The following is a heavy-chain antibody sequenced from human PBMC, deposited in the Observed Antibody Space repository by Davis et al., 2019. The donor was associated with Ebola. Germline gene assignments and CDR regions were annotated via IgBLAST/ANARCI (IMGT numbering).Heavy chain of an antibody. D-gene: IGHD4-17*01. CDR2: ITKSGRYT. Sequence: GESLKISCAASGFSVTDFYMTWLRQVPGKGLEWVSYITKSGRYTNYADSVKGRFTISRDNAENSLHLQMSSLRAEDTAVYYCARHVNGDFWYFDLWGRGTRVTVSS. CDR3: ARHVNGDFWYFDL. CDR1: GFSVTDFY. J-gene: IGHJ2*01. V-gene: IGHV3-11*03.